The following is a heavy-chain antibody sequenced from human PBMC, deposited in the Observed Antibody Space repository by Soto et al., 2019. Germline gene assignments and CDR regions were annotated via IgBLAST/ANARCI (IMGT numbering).Heavy chain of an antibody. V-gene: IGHV1-69*13. J-gene: IGHJ5*02. CDR3: ARDQADRVWFDP. Sequence: GASVKVSCKASGGTFSSYAISWVRQAPGQGLEWMGGIIPIFGTANYAQKFQGRVTITADESTSTAYMELSSLRSEDTAVYYCARDQADRVWFDPWGRGTLVTVSS. CDR1: GGTFSSYA. CDR2: IIPIFGTA.